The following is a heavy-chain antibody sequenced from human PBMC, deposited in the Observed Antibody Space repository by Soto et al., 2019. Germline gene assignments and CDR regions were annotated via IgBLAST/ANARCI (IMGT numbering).Heavy chain of an antibody. V-gene: IGHV3-53*01. CDR1: GFTVSNNY. CDR2: IYSGGYT. CDR3: GTPPGGGGY. D-gene: IGHD1-26*01. Sequence: EVQLVESGGGLIQPGGSLRLSCAVSGFTVSNNYMSWVRQAPGKGLEGVSVIYSGGYTAYGDSVKGRFTISRDNSKDTLYLQRNATGPAAPGGVSCGTPPGGGGYWGQGTLVTVSS. J-gene: IGHJ4*02.